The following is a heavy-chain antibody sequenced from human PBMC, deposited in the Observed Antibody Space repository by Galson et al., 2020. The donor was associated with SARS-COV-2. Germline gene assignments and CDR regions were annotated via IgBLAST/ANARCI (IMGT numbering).Heavy chain of an antibody. D-gene: IGHD5-18*01. CDR2: ISRSSTYI. V-gene: IGHV3-21*01. Sequence: AGTLSLSCAASEFTFSTYSMNWVRQAPGKGLEWVSTISRSSTYIYYADSVSGRFTISRDNAKNSLYLQMNSLRAEDTTVYFCTRDRGTGMPGGVGYWGQGIPVTVSS. J-gene: IGHJ4*02. CDR1: EFTFSTYS. CDR3: TRDRGTGMPGGVGY.